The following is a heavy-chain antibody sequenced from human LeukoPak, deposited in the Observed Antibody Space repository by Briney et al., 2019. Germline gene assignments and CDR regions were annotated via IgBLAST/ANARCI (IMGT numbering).Heavy chain of an antibody. V-gene: IGHV3-15*01. J-gene: IGHJ4*02. D-gene: IGHD3-10*01. CDR2: IKSKTDGGTT. Sequence: GGSLRLSCAASGFTFSNAWMSWVRQAPGKGLEWVGRIKSKTDGGTTDYEAPVKGRFTISRDDSKNTLYLQMNSLETEDTAVYYCTTHYRPGSHYNIFDYWGQGTLVTVSS. CDR1: GFTFSNAW. CDR3: TTHYRPGSHYNIFDY.